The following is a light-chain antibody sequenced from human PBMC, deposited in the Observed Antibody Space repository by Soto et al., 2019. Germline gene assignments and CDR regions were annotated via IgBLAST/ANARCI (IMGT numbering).Light chain of an antibody. Sequence: DIQLTQSPSFLSASVGDRVTITCRASHGISRSLVWYQQKPGRAPKVLIYAASTLQSGVPSRFSGSGSGTEFTLTISSRHPEDFATYYWQQVNNYPRGFGQGTRLDIK. CDR2: AAS. CDR1: HGISRS. CDR3: QQVNNYPRG. J-gene: IGKJ5*01. V-gene: IGKV1-9*01.